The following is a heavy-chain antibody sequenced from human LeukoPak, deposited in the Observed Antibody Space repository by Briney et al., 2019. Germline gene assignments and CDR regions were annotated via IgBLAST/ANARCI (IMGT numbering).Heavy chain of an antibody. Sequence: SVKVSCKASGDTFSTYGINWVRQAPGQRLEWMGRIIPILDIPNYAQKFQGRVTITADKSTSTAYMELSSLRSEDTAVYYCAGAYYYDSSGYYLGNWFDPWGQGTLVTVSS. CDR2: IIPILDIP. J-gene: IGHJ5*02. CDR3: AGAYYYDSSGYYLGNWFDP. CDR1: GDTFSTYG. V-gene: IGHV1-69*04. D-gene: IGHD3-22*01.